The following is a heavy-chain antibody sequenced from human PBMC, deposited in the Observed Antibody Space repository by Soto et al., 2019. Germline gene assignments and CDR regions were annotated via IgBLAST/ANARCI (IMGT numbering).Heavy chain of an antibody. J-gene: IGHJ4*02. D-gene: IGHD4-17*01. CDR3: AYGDYVVYYFDY. Sequence: QVQLQQWGAGLLKPSETLSLTCAVYGGSFSGYYWSWIRQPPGKGLEWIGEINHSGSTNYNPSLKRRVTISVDTSKNQFSLKLSSVTAADTAVYYCAYGDYVVYYFDYWGQGTLVTVSS. CDR1: GGSFSGYY. V-gene: IGHV4-34*01. CDR2: INHSGST.